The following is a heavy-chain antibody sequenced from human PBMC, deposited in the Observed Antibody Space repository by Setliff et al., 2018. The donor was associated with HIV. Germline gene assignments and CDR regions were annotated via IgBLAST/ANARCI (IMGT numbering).Heavy chain of an antibody. CDR3: ARIEGYAYGSNWFDP. CDR2: FYYSGST. Sequence: PSVTLSLTCPVSGVSINSHSWTWIRQPPGKGLEWIGYFYYSGSTNYNPSLKGRVTISADTSENQLSLKLSSLTAADTAVYYCARIEGYAYGSNWFDPWGQGTLVTVSS. CDR1: GVSINSHS. V-gene: IGHV4-59*11. J-gene: IGHJ5*02. D-gene: IGHD3-16*01.